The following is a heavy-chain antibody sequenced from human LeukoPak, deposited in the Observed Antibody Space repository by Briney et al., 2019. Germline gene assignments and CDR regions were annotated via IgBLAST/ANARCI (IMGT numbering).Heavy chain of an antibody. CDR1: GFTFSNYW. CDR3: ARDPVEWELLLDC. CDR2: MNIDGSEK. V-gene: IGHV3-7*01. J-gene: IGHJ4*02. Sequence: GGSLRLSCAASGFTFSNYWMGWVRQAPGKRPEWVANMNIDGSEKYYADSVKGRFTISRDNARNSVCLQMNSLRVEDTAVYYCARDPVEWELLLDCWGQGTLVTVSS. D-gene: IGHD1-26*01.